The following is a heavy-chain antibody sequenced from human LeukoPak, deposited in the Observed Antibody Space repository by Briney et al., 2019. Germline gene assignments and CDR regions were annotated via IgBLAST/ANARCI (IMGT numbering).Heavy chain of an antibody. CDR2: ISSSGSTI. V-gene: IGHV3-11*01. D-gene: IGHD3-3*01. CDR3: AKCSQFLEWLLWYYYYYMDV. CDR1: GFTFSDYY. Sequence: GGSLRLSCAASGFTFSDYYMSWIRQAPGKGLEWVSYISSSGSTIYYADSVKGRFTISRDNAKNSLYLQMNSLRAEDTAVYYCAKCSQFLEWLLWYYYYYMDVWGKGTTVTVSS. J-gene: IGHJ6*03.